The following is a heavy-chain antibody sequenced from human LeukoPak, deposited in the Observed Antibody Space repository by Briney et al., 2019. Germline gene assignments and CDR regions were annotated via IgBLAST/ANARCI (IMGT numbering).Heavy chain of an antibody. D-gene: IGHD1-26*01. Sequence: GESLKISCKGSGYRFTSYWIGWVRQMPGKGLEWMGIIYPGDSDTRYSPSFQGQVTISADKSISTAYLQWSSLKASDTAMYYCARLTHSGSYYYYYYMDVWGKGTTVTVSS. CDR1: GYRFTSYW. V-gene: IGHV5-51*01. CDR2: IYPGDSDT. CDR3: ARLTHSGSYYYYYYMDV. J-gene: IGHJ6*03.